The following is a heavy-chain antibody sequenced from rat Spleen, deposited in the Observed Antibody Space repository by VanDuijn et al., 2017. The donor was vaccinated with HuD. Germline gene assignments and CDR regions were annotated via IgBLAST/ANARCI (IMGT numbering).Heavy chain of an antibody. V-gene: IGHV3-3*01. D-gene: IGHD1-2*01. CDR3: ARSVAATFSVMDA. Sequence: EVQLQESGPGLVKPSQSLSLTCSVTDHSITNGYRWNWIRKFPGNKLEWMGYINSAGSTNYNPSLKSRISITRDTSKNQFFLQVNSVTTEETATYYCARSVAATFSVMDAWGQGASVTVSS. CDR2: INSAGST. CDR1: DHSITNGYR. J-gene: IGHJ4*01.